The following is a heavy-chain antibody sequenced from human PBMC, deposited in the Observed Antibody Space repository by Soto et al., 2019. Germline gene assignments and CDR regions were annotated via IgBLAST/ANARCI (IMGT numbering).Heavy chain of an antibody. CDR2: ISSSSSYT. CDR1: GCTFSDYN. J-gene: IGHJ6*02. V-gene: IGHV3-11*06. CDR3: AREQSARGYSSSWYALPYYYYYGMDV. D-gene: IGHD6-13*01. Sequence: GGSLKRSCAASGCTFSDYNMSWIRQAPGKGLGGVSYISSSSSYTTYADSVKGRFTISRDNAKNSLYLQMNSLRAEDTAVYYCAREQSARGYSSSWYALPYYYYYGMDVWGQGTTVTVSS.